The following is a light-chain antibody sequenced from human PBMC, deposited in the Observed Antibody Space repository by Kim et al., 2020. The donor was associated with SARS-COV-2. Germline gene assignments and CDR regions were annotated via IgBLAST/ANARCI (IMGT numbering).Light chain of an antibody. J-gene: IGKJ2*01. CDR3: QQSYSTPYT. CDR2: AAS. Sequence: DIEMTQSPSSLSASVGDRVTVTCRASQNINNFLNWYQQKPGKAPEVLIYAASNLQSGVPSRFSGSGSGTDFTLTINSLQPEDFATYYCQQSYSTPYTFGQGTKLEI. CDR1: QNINNF. V-gene: IGKV1-39*01.